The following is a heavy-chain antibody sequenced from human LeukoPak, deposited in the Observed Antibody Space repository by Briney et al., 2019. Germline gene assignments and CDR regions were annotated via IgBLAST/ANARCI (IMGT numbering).Heavy chain of an antibody. J-gene: IGHJ5*02. CDR2: IKSETDGGTT. CDR3: TTDLIGYYDSSGYYAFDP. D-gene: IGHD3-22*01. V-gene: IGHV3-15*01. Sequence: GGSLRLSCAASGFTFSNAWMSWVRQAPGKGLEWVGRIKSETDGGTTDYAAPVKGRFTISRDDSKNTLYLQMNSLKTEDTAVYYCTTDLIGYYDSSGYYAFDPWGQGTLVTVSS. CDR1: GFTFSNAW.